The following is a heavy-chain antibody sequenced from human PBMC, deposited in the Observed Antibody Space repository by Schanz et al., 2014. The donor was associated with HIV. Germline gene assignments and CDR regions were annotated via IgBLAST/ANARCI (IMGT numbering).Heavy chain of an antibody. CDR1: GFTFTDKY. CDR3: ARVFGRTYGLPDY. Sequence: GRLVESGGGLVKPGGSLRLSCAASGFTFTDKYMSWVRQAPGKGREWLSYISVNGATREYADSVKGRFTISRDNARTSLYLQMNSLRAEDTAVYYCARVFGRTYGLPDYWGQGTLVTVSS. J-gene: IGHJ4*02. CDR2: ISVNGATR. V-gene: IGHV3-11*01. D-gene: IGHD3-10*01.